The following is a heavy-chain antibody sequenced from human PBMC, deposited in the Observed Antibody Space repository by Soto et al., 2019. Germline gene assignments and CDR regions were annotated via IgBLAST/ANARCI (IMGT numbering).Heavy chain of an antibody. J-gene: IGHJ4*02. CDR3: ARDPGIVGATTGY. Sequence: PGGSLRLSCAASGFTFSSYEMNWVRQAPGKGLEWVSYISSSGSTIYYADSVEGRFTISRDNAKNSLYLQMNSLRAEDTAVYYCARDPGIVGATTGYWGQGTLVTVSS. CDR2: ISSSGSTI. CDR1: GFTFSSYE. D-gene: IGHD1-26*01. V-gene: IGHV3-48*03.